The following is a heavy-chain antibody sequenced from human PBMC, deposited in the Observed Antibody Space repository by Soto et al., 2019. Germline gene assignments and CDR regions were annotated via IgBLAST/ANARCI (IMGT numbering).Heavy chain of an antibody. CDR2: IYPGDSDT. V-gene: IGHV5-51*01. Sequence: GESLPISCKGSGYSFTSYWIGWVRQMPGKGLEWMGIIYPGDSDTRYSPSFQGQVTISADKSISTAYLQWSSLKASDTAMYYCARRLAAAHDAFDIWGQGTMVTVSS. CDR1: GYSFTSYW. D-gene: IGHD6-13*01. CDR3: ARRLAAAHDAFDI. J-gene: IGHJ3*02.